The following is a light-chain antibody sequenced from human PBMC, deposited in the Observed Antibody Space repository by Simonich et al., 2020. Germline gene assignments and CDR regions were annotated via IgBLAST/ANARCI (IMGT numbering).Light chain of an antibody. CDR1: QGISRY. V-gene: IGKV1-8*01. CDR3: QQYYSYPYT. CDR2: AAS. Sequence: AIRMTQSPSSLSASTGDRVTITCRASQGISRYLAWYQQKPRKAPKPLIYAASTLQSGVPSRFSGSGSGTDFTLTISCLQSEDFATYYCQQYYSYPYTFGQGTKLEIK. J-gene: IGKJ2*01.